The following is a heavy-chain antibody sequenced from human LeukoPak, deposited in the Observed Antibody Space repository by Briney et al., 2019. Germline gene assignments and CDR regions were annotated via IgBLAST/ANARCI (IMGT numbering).Heavy chain of an antibody. CDR1: GFTFGDYA. V-gene: IGHV3-49*05. CDR2: IRSKAYGGAT. Sequence: KTGGYLRLSCTASGFTFGDYAMSWFRQAPGKGLEWVGFIRSKAYGGATENAASVKGRFTISRDDSKSIAYLQMNSLKTEDTAVYYCARGGVYCSSVSCSVDYWGQGILVTVSS. CDR3: ARGGVYCSSVSCSVDY. D-gene: IGHD2-2*01. J-gene: IGHJ4*02.